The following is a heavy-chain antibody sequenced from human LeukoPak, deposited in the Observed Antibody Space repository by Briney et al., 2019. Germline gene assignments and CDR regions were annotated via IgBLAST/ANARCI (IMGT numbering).Heavy chain of an antibody. CDR2: IYNSGST. V-gene: IGHV4-59*01. J-gene: IGHJ6*03. D-gene: IGHD3-22*01. Sequence: PETLSLTCTVSGGSISSYYWSWIRQPPGKGLEWIGYIYNSGSTYYNPSLRSRVTISVDTSKNQFSLKLSSVTAADTAVYYCARSSEGRYYYDSSGFSYYYYYMDVWGKGTTVTISS. CDR1: GGSISSYY. CDR3: ARSSEGRYYYDSSGFSYYYYYMDV.